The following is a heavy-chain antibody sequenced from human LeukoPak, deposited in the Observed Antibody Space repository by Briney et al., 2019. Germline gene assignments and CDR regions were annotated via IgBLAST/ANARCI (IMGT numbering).Heavy chain of an antibody. CDR1: GFSLSSYG. V-gene: IGHV3-30*02. CDR2: IWYDGNEK. D-gene: IGHD1/OR15-1a*01. J-gene: IGHJ4*02. CDR3: ATEQEGRRAAFDY. Sequence: GGTLRLSCAASGFSLSSYGMHWVRQAPGKGLEWVAFIWYDGNEKYYADSAKGRFTISRDNSKNTLYLQMNSLRAEDTAIYYCATEQEGRRAAFDYWGQGTLVTVSS.